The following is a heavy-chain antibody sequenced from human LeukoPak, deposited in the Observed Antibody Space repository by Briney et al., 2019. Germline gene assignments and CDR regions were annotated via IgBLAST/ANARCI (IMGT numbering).Heavy chain of an antibody. CDR1: GFTFSSYS. D-gene: IGHD3-22*01. Sequence: GGSLRLSCAASGFTFSSYSMNWVRQAPGKGLEWVSYTSSTSTYIYYADSVKGRFTISRDNAKNSLYLQMNSLRAEDTAVYYCARAARGYTSSGYYDFDYWGQGTLVTVSS. CDR3: ARAARGYTSSGYYDFDY. J-gene: IGHJ4*02. V-gene: IGHV3-21*01. CDR2: TSSTSTYI.